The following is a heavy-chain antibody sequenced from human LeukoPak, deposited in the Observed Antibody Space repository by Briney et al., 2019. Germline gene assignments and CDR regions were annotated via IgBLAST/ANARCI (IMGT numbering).Heavy chain of an antibody. CDR1: GYTFTSYD. D-gene: IGHD2-15*01. V-gene: IGHV1-8*01. CDR3: ARDLGYCSGGSCYSY. CDR2: MNPNSGNT. J-gene: IGHJ4*02. Sequence: ASVKVSCKASGYTFTSYDINWVRQATGQGLEWMGWMNPNSGNTGYAQRFQGRVTMTRNTSISTAYMELSSLRSEDTAVYYCARDLGYCSGGSCYSYWGQGTLVTVSS.